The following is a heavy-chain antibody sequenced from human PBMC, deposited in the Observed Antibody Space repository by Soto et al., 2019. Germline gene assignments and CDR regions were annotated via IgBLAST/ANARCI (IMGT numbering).Heavy chain of an antibody. J-gene: IGHJ4*02. V-gene: IGHV4-34*01. CDR2: INPRGST. Sequence: SETLSLTCAVYGGTFSGYYWSCIRQPPGKGLEGIGEINPRGSTNYNPSRKMRVTISVDTSKNQFSLKLSSVTAADTDVYYGARGHYDYVWGSYRRIYFDYWGQGTLVTVSS. D-gene: IGHD3-16*02. CDR3: ARGHYDYVWGSYRRIYFDY. CDR1: GGTFSGYY.